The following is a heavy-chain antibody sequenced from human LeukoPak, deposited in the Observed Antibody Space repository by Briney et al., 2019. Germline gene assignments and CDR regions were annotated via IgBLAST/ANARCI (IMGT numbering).Heavy chain of an antibody. CDR3: ARLMVRGPSDY. CDR2: IYYSGST. V-gene: IGHV4-39*01. D-gene: IGHD3-10*01. Sequence: PSETLSLTCTVSGGSISSSSYYWGWIRQPPGKGLEWIGSIYYSGSTYYNPSLKSRVTISVDTSKNQFSLKLSSVTAADTAVYYCARLMVRGPSDYWGQGTLVTVSS. J-gene: IGHJ4*02. CDR1: GGSISSSSYY.